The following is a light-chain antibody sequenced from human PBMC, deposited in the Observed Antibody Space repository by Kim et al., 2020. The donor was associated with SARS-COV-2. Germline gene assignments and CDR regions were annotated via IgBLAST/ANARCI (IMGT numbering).Light chain of an antibody. Sequence: QSALTQPPSVSGAPGQGVSISCTGSSSNIGANYDVHWYQQLPGAAPTLLIYANTNRPSGVPDRFSGSKSGTSASLTVTGLRPEDEGDYYCQSYDTTLSGSVFGGGTQLTVL. V-gene: IGLV1-40*01. CDR1: SSNIGANYD. CDR3: QSYDTTLSGSV. CDR2: ANT. J-gene: IGLJ3*02.